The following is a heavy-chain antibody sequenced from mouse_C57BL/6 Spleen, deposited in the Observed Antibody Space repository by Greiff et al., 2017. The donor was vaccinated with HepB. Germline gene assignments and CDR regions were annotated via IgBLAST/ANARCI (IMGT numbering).Heavy chain of an antibody. CDR3: ARWYGSSLWYFDV. V-gene: IGHV1-26*01. Sequence: VQLQQSGPELVKPGASVKISCKASGYTFTDYYMNWVKQSHGKSLEWIGDINPNNGGTSYNQKFKGKATLTVDKSSSTAYMERRSLTSEDSAVYYCARWYGSSLWYFDVWGTGTTVTVSS. CDR2: INPNNGGT. D-gene: IGHD1-1*01. CDR1: GYTFTDYY. J-gene: IGHJ1*03.